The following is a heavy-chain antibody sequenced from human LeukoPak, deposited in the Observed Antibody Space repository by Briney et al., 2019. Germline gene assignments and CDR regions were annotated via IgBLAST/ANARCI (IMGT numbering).Heavy chain of an antibody. CDR1: GGSFSGYY. J-gene: IGHJ5*02. Sequence: SETLSLTCAVYGGSFSGYYWSWIRQPPGKGLEWIGEINHSGSTNYNPSLKSRVTISVDTSKNQFSLKLSSVTAADTAVYYCARGYSGSSYNWFNPWGQGTLVTVSS. CDR2: INHSGST. V-gene: IGHV4-34*01. D-gene: IGHD1-26*01. CDR3: ARGYSGSSYNWFNP.